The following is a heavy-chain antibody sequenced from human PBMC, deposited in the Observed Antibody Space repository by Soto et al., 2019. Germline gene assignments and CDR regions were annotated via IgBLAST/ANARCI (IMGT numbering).Heavy chain of an antibody. CDR3: ALKLSSWYYFDS. CDR1: GFTFSSYS. CDR2: ISSSNSYI. Sequence: GGSLRLSCAASGFTFSSYSMNWVRQAPGKGLEWVSSISSSNSYIYYADSVRGRFTISRDNAKNSLYLQMNSLRAEDTAVYYCALKLSSWYYFDSWGQGTLVTVSS. J-gene: IGHJ4*02. V-gene: IGHV3-21*01. D-gene: IGHD6-13*01.